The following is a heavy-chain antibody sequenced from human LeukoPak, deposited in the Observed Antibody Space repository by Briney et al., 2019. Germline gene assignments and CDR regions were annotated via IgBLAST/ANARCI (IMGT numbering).Heavy chain of an antibody. Sequence: VASVKVSCKASGYTFTSYAMHWVRQAPGQRLEWMGGINAGNGNTKYSQKFQGRVTITRDTSASTAYMELSSLRSEDTAVYYCASGRAYSYGFSKVDYWGQGTLVTVSS. CDR2: INAGNGNT. J-gene: IGHJ4*02. CDR3: ASGRAYSYGFSKVDY. V-gene: IGHV1-3*01. CDR1: GYTFTSYA. D-gene: IGHD5-18*01.